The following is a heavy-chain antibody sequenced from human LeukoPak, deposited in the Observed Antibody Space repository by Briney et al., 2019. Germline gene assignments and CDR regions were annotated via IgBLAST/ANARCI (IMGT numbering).Heavy chain of an antibody. J-gene: IGHJ4*02. V-gene: IGHV3-23*01. Sequence: QAGGSLRLSCAASGFTFSSYAMSWVRQAPGKGLEWVSAISGSGGSTYYADSVKGRFTISRDNSKNTLYLQMNSLRAEDTAVYYCAKRRNYYDSSGYYQGVDYWGQGTLVTVSS. CDR1: GFTFSSYA. CDR3: AKRRNYYDSSGYYQGVDY. CDR2: ISGSGGST. D-gene: IGHD3-22*01.